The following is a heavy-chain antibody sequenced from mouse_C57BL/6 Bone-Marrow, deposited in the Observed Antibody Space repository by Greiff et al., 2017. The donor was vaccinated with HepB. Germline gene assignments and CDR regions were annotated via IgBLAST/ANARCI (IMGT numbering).Heavy chain of an antibody. CDR3: ARTFISYFDV. J-gene: IGHJ1*03. D-gene: IGHD1-1*01. CDR1: GFTFSDYY. V-gene: IGHV5-12*01. CDR2: ISNGGGST. Sequence: DVMLVESGGGLVQPGGSLKLSCAASGFTFSDYYMYWVRQTPEKRLEWVAYISNGGGSTYYPDTVKGRFTISRDNAKNTLYLQMSRLKSEDTAMYYCARTFISYFDVWGTGTTVTVSS.